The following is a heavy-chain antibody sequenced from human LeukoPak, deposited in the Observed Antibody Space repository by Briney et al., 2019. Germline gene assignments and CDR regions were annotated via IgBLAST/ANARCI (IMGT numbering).Heavy chain of an antibody. CDR3: ARALERFETTDY. V-gene: IGHV4-30-4*08. D-gene: IGHD3-3*01. CDR2: IYYSGGT. Sequence: SQTLSLTCTVSGGSISSGDYYWSWIRQPPGKGLEWIGYIYYSGGTYYNPSLKSRVTISVDTSKNQFSLKLSSVTAADTAVYYCARALERFETTDYWGQGTLVTASS. CDR1: GGSISSGDYY. J-gene: IGHJ4*02.